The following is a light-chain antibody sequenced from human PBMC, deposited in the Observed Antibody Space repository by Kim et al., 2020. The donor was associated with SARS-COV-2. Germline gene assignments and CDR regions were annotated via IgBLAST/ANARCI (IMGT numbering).Light chain of an antibody. V-gene: IGKV1-17*01. J-gene: IGKJ5*01. CDR1: PDIRKD. CDR2: GAS. Sequence: APLGDRDTNTGQARPDIRKDLGWDQQNPGRAPKRLIYGASSLQSGVPSKFSGSVSGTEITLPLSGVQPEDFATYFCLQHRTYPITFCQGTRLESK. CDR3: LQHRTYPIT.